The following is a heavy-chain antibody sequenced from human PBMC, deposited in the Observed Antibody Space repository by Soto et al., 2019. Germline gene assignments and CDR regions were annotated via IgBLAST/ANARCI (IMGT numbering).Heavy chain of an antibody. V-gene: IGHV4-34*01. CDR2: INHSGST. CDR1: GGSFSGYY. D-gene: IGHD2-15*01. Sequence: QVQLQQWGAGLLKPSETLSLTCAVYGGSFSGYYWSWIRQPPGKGLEWIGEINHSGSTNYNPSLKSRVTISVDTSKNQFSLKLSSVTAADTAVYYCARGPVCSGGSCYSDFDYWGQGTLVTVSS. CDR3: ARGPVCSGGSCYSDFDY. J-gene: IGHJ4*02.